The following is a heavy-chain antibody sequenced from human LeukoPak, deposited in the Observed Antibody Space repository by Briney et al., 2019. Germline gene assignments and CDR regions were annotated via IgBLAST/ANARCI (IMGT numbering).Heavy chain of an antibody. D-gene: IGHD4-11*01. J-gene: IGHJ5*02. Sequence: SETLSLTCTISGGSISSSSYYWGWIRQPPGKGLEWIGSIYYSGSTYYNPSLKSRVTISVDTSKNQFSLKLSSVTAADTAVYYCARKRTVNLNWFDPWGQGTLVTVSS. CDR3: ARKRTVNLNWFDP. CDR1: GGSISSSSYY. V-gene: IGHV4-39*01. CDR2: IYYSGST.